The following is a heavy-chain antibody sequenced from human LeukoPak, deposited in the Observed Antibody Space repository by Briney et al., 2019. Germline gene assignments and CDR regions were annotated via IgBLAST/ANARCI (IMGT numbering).Heavy chain of an antibody. CDR1: GFTFSNYV. D-gene: IGHD4-11*01. CDR3: AKDRDYSNSYFDY. V-gene: IGHV3-23*01. Sequence: GGSLRLSCAASGFTFSNYVVNWVRQAPGKGLEWVSSISGSGGSTYYADSVKGRFTISRDISKNTLNLQMNSLRAEDTAVYYCAKDRDYSNSYFDYWAQGTLVTVSS. CDR2: ISGSGGST. J-gene: IGHJ4*02.